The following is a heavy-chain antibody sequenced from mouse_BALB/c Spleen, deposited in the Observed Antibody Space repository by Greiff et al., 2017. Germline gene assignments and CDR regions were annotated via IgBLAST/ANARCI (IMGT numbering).Heavy chain of an antibody. CDR3: ARGDYYRYDEDFDY. J-gene: IGHJ2*01. CDR2: IYPGDGDT. D-gene: IGHD2-14*01. CDR1: GYAFSSYW. V-gene: IGHV1-80*01. Sequence: VKLMESGAELVRPGSSVKISCKASGYAFSSYWMNWVKQRPGQGLEWIGQIYPGDGDTNYNGKFKGKATLTADKSSSTAYMQLSSLTSEDSAVYFCARGDYYRYDEDFDYWGQGTTLTVSS.